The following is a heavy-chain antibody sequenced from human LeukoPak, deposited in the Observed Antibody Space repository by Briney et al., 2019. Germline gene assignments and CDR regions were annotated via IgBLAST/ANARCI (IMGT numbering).Heavy chain of an antibody. Sequence: GGSLRLSCAASGFALSGYGMNWVRQAPGKGLEWVSYISGASSSIYYADSVRGRFTISRDNAKNSLYLQMNSLRDDDTAVYYCARWFSGYDPGPWFDPWGQGTLVTVSS. CDR1: GFALSGYG. CDR3: ARWFSGYDPGPWFDP. V-gene: IGHV3-48*02. J-gene: IGHJ5*02. CDR2: ISGASSSI. D-gene: IGHD5-12*01.